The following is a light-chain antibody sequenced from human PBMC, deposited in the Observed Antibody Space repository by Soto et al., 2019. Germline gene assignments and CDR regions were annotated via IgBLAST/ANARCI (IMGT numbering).Light chain of an antibody. J-gene: IGKJ1*01. CDR3: QQYGSSPRT. CDR1: QTFSSSH. V-gene: IGKV3-20*01. Sequence: EIVLTQSPAIFSLSPGERATLSCRTNQTFSSSHLAWYQQKPGQAPRLLISGASSRATGIPDRFTGSGSGTDFTLTISRLEPEDFAVYYCQQYGSSPRTFGQGTKVDIK. CDR2: GAS.